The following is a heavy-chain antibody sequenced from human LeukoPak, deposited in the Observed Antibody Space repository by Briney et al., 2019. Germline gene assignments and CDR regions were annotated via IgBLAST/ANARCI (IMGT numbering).Heavy chain of an antibody. CDR3: ARASSIAARGLKLTSHY. CDR2: MNPNSGNT. Sequence: ASVKVSCKASGYTFTSYDINWVRQATGQGLEWMGWMNPNSGNTGYAQKFQGRVTMTRSTSISTAYMELSSLRSEDTAVYYCARASSIAARGLKLTSHYWGQGTLVTVSS. CDR1: GYTFTSYD. V-gene: IGHV1-8*01. D-gene: IGHD6-6*01. J-gene: IGHJ4*02.